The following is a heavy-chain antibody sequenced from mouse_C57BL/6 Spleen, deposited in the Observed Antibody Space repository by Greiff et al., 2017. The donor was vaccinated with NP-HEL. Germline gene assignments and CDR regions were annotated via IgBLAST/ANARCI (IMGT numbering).Heavy chain of an antibody. CDR2: IRSKSSNYAT. CDR3: VRGGDGYSLYYFDY. Sequence: EVKVVESGGGLVQPKGSLKLSCAASGFTFNTYAMHWVRQAPGKGLEWVARIRSKSSNYATYYADSVKDRFTISRDDSQSMLYLQMNNLKTEDTAMYYCVRGGDGYSLYYFDYWGQGTTLTVSS. V-gene: IGHV10-3*01. J-gene: IGHJ2*01. D-gene: IGHD2-3*01. CDR1: GFTFNTYA.